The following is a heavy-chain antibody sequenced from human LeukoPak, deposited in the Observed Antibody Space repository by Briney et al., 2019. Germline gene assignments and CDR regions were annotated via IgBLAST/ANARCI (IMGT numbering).Heavy chain of an antibody. CDR2: IYTSGST. J-gene: IGHJ3*02. Sequence: SETLSLTCTVSGGSISSGSYYWSWIRQPAGKGLEWIGRIYTSGSTNYNPSLKSRVTISVDPSKNQFSLKLSSVTTADTAVYYCARHFFVSVAGIISLPFYAFDIWGQGTMVTVSS. V-gene: IGHV4-61*02. CDR1: GGSISSGSYY. D-gene: IGHD6-19*01. CDR3: ARHFFVSVAGIISLPFYAFDI.